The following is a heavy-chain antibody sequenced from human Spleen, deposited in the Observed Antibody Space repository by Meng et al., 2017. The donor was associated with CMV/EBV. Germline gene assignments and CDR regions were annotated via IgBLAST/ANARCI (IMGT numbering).Heavy chain of an antibody. J-gene: IGHJ4*02. V-gene: IGHV1-18*01. Sequence: QVQLGQSGAGVKKPGAQVQVSCKASGYTFTSYGISWVRQAPGQGLEWMGWISAYNGNTNYAQKLQGRDTMTTDTSTSTAYMELRSLRSDDTAVYYCARNLEMATPDYWGQGTLVTVSS. CDR1: GYTFTSYG. CDR3: ARNLEMATPDY. CDR2: ISAYNGNT. D-gene: IGHD5-24*01.